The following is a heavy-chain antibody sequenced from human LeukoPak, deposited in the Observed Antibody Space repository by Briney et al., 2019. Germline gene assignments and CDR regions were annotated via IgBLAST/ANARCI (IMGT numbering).Heavy chain of an antibody. CDR2: ISYDGSNK. V-gene: IGHV3-30*18. Sequence: GGSLRLSCAASGFTFSSYGMHWVRQAPGKGLEWVAVISYDGSNKYYADSVKGRFIISRDNSKNTLYLQMNSLRAEDTAVYYCAKDLLEMATITFEVPYGMDVWGQGTTVTVSS. J-gene: IGHJ6*02. CDR3: AKDLLEMATITFEVPYGMDV. CDR1: GFTFSSYG. D-gene: IGHD5-24*01.